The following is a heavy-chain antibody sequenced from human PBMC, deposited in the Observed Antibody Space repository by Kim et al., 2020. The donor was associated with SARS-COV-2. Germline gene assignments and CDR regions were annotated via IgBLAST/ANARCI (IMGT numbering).Heavy chain of an antibody. D-gene: IGHD3-3*01. J-gene: IGHJ4*02. Sequence: GGSLRLSCAASGFTFSSYAMSWVRQAPGKGLEWVSAISGSGGSTYYADSVKGRFTISRDNSKNTLYLQMNSLRAEDTAVYYCAKDPGTYYDFWSGYYPDLFDYWGQGTLVTVSS. CDR3: AKDPGTYYDFWSGYYPDLFDY. CDR2: ISGSGGST. CDR1: GFTFSSYA. V-gene: IGHV3-23*01.